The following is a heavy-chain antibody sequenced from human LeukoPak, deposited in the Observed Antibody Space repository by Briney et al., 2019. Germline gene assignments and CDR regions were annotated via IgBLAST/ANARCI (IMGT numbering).Heavy chain of an antibody. Sequence: SETLSLTCTVSGGSISSGSYYWSWIRQPAGKGLEWIGRIYTSGSTNYNPSLKSRVTISVDTSKNQFSLKLSSVTAADTAVYYCAIRGGLATGALTFGGVSLDVWGKGTTVTVSS. CDR3: AIRGGLATGALTFGGVSLDV. J-gene: IGHJ6*04. D-gene: IGHD3-16*01. V-gene: IGHV4-61*02. CDR1: GGSISSGSYY. CDR2: IYTSGST.